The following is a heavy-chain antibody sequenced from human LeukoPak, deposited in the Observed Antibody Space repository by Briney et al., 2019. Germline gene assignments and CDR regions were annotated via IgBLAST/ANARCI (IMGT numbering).Heavy chain of an antibody. CDR3: ARDHTSLSGYDYLDY. D-gene: IGHD5-12*01. CDR1: GFTVSSNY. V-gene: IGHV3-53*01. CDR2: IYSGGST. Sequence: PGGSLRLSCAASGFTVSSNYMSWVRQAPGKGLEWVSVIYSGGSTYYADSVKGRFTISRDNSKNTLYLQVNSLRAEDTAVYYCARDHTSLSGYDYLDYWGQGTLVTVSS. J-gene: IGHJ4*02.